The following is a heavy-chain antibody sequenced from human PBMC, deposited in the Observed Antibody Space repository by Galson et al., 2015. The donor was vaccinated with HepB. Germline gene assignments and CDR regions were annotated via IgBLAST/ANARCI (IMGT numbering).Heavy chain of an antibody. Sequence: SLRLSCAASGFTFSSYWMSWVRQAPGKGLEWVANIKQDGSEKYYVDSVKGRFTISRDNAKNSLYLQMNSLRAEDTAVYYCARGRAIFGVVHSYYFDYWGQGTLVTVSS. J-gene: IGHJ4*02. CDR1: GFTFSSYW. D-gene: IGHD3-3*01. V-gene: IGHV3-7*01. CDR2: IKQDGSEK. CDR3: ARGRAIFGVVHSYYFDY.